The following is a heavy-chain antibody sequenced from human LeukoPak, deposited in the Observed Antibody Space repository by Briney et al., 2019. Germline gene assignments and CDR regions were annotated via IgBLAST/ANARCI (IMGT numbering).Heavy chain of an antibody. Sequence: PGGSLRLSCAASGFTFSSYSMNWVRQAPGKGLEWVSYISSSSSTIYYADSVKGRFTISRDNAKNSLYLQMNSLRDDDTAVYYCARALHGWGLPSDYWGQGTLVTVSS. CDR1: GFTFSSYS. J-gene: IGHJ4*02. V-gene: IGHV3-48*02. CDR3: ARALHGWGLPSDY. D-gene: IGHD1-26*01. CDR2: ISSSSSTI.